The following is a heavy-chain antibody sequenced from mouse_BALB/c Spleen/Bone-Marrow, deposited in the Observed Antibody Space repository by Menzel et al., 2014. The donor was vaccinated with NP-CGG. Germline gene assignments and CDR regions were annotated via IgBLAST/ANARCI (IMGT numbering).Heavy chain of an antibody. D-gene: IGHD1-1*01. V-gene: IGHV1S135*01. J-gene: IGHJ2*01. CDR3: GRLGYTVVPDY. Sequence: EVQRVESGPELVKPGASVKVSCKVSGYAFTRYNMYWVRQSREKSLEWMGYIDPYSGGTNYNQKIKGKATLTVVTSSSTAYMHLISLTSEDSAVYYCGRLGYTVVPDYWGQGTTLTVSS. CDR1: GYAFTRYN. CDR2: IDPYSGGT.